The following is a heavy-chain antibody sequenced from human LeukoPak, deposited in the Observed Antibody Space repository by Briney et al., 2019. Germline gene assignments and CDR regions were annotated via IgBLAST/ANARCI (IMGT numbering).Heavy chain of an antibody. CDR1: GFAFSSYA. J-gene: IGHJ4*02. CDR2: ISGSGGST. D-gene: IGHD3-9*01. Sequence: GGSLRLSCAASGFAFSSYAMSWVRQAPGKGLEWVSAISGSGGSTYYADSVKGRFTISRDNSKNTLYLQMNSLRAVDTAVYYCAKDRDYDILTGCPGYWGQGTLVTVSS. V-gene: IGHV3-23*01. CDR3: AKDRDYDILTGCPGY.